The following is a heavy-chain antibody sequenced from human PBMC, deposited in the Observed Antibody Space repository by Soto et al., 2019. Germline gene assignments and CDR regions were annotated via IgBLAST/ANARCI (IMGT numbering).Heavy chain of an antibody. V-gene: IGHV4-59*01. D-gene: IGHD2-15*01. CDR1: GGSINNYY. CDR3: AKGYCSGGRCYIFDY. J-gene: IGHJ4*02. CDR2: IYHSGRS. Sequence: SETLSLTCTVSGGSINNYYWSWIRQTPGKGLEWIANIYHSGRSNYNPSLKSRVIISVDTPNNQFSLTLTSVTAADTAVYYCAKGYCSGGRCYIFDYWGQGTLVTVSS.